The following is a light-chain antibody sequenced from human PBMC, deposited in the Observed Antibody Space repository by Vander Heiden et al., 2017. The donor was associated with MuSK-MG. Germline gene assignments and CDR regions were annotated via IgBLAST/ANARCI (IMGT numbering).Light chain of an antibody. CDR3: QQRSNWPT. CDR2: DAS. J-gene: IGKJ4*01. CDR1: QSVSSY. V-gene: IGKV3-11*01. Sequence: EIVLTQPPATPSLPPGERATLACRASQSVSSYLAWYQHKPGQAPRLLIYDASNRATGIPARFSGSGSGTDFTLTISSLAPEDFAVYYCQQRSNWPTFGGGTKVEIK.